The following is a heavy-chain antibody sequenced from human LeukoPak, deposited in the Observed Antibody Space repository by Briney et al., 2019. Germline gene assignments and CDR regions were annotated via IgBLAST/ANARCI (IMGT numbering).Heavy chain of an antibody. CDR1: GFTFSSYW. V-gene: IGHV3-7*01. D-gene: IGHD3-22*01. CDR3: TRDRDYYYDSSGFYY. Sequence: PGGSLRLSCAASGFTFSSYWMSWVRQAPGKGLEWVANIKQDGSEKYYVDSVKGRFTISRDNANNSLYLQMNSLRADDTAVYYCTRDRDYYYDSSGFYYWGQGTLVTVSS. CDR2: IKQDGSEK. J-gene: IGHJ4*02.